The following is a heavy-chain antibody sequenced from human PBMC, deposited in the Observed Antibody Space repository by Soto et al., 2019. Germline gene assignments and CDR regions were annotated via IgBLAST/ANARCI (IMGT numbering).Heavy chain of an antibody. J-gene: IGHJ5*02. Sequence: QLQLQESGPGLVKPSETLSLTCTVSGGSISSSSYYWGWIRQPPGMGLEWIGSIYYSGSTYYNPSLKSRVTISVDTSKNQFSLKLSSVTAADTAVYYCARSPRITMIVVGWFDPWGQGTLVTVSS. V-gene: IGHV4-39*01. CDR2: IYYSGST. CDR3: ARSPRITMIVVGWFDP. D-gene: IGHD3-22*01. CDR1: GGSISSSSYY.